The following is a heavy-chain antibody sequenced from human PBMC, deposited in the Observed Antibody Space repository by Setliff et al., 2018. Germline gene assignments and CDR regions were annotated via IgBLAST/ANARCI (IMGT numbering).Heavy chain of an antibody. CDR3: ARDRAPTSSFDY. D-gene: IGHD1-1*01. Sequence: SETLSLTCTVSGSSISSHYWSWIRQPPGKGLEWIGSIYYSGSTNYNPSLKRRVTISVDTSKNQFSLKLTYVTAADTAVYSCARDRAPTSSFDYWGQGTLVTVSS. J-gene: IGHJ4*02. CDR2: IYYSGST. CDR1: GSSISSHY. V-gene: IGHV4-59*11.